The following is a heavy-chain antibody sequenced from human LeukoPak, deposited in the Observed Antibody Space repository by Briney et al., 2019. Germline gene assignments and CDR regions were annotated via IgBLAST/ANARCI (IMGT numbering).Heavy chain of an antibody. J-gene: IGHJ4*02. CDR1: GFTFSSYS. V-gene: IGHV3-21*01. CDR2: ISSSSSYI. CDR3: ARGDYYGSGTTGY. D-gene: IGHD3-10*01. Sequence: GGSLRLSCAAPGFTFSSYSMNWVRQAPGKGLEWVSSISSSSSYIYYANSVKGRFTISRDNAKNSLYLQINSLRAEDTAVYYCARGDYYGSGTTGYWGQGTLVTVSS.